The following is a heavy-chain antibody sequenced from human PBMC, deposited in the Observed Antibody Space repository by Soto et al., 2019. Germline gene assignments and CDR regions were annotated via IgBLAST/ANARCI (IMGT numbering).Heavy chain of an antibody. V-gene: IGHV3-53*01. CDR1: GFTVSTNY. CDR2: IYSGGST. CDR3: ARVAYDSSGYHYDY. Sequence: GGSLRLSCAASGFTVSTNYMSWVRQAPGKGLEWVSVIYSGGSTYSADSVKGRFAISRDNSKNTLFLQMNSLRAEDTAVYYCARVAYDSSGYHYDYWGQGTLVTVSS. D-gene: IGHD3-22*01. J-gene: IGHJ4*02.